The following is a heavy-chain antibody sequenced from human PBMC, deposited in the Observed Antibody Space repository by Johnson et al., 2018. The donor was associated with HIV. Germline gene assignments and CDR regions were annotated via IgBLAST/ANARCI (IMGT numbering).Heavy chain of an antibody. CDR2: IRYDGSNK. CDR3: AKDYYYDSSGYYYEGRSDAFDI. CDR1: GFTFSSYG. V-gene: IGHV3-30*02. J-gene: IGHJ3*02. Sequence: QVQLVESGGGVVQPGGSLRLSCAASGFTFSSYGMHWVRQAPGKGLEWVTFIRYDGSNKYFAEFVKGRFTISRDNSKNTLYLQMNSLRAEDTAVYYCAKDYYYDSSGYYYEGRSDAFDIWGQGTVVTVSS. D-gene: IGHD3-22*01.